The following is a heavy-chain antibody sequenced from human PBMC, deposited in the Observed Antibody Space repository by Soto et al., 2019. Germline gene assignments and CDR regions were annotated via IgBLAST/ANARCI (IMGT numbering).Heavy chain of an antibody. CDR2: ISYTGGN. Sequence: SEALCVTCTVAGDDSVSEYYWGWIRQRAGKGLDWIGHISYTGGNFENPSPTSRLTMSIPKSNNQFYVKLTSVTAADRAVYYCARDTASKYYDSRNYYPHYDPRGQGTQV. D-gene: IGHD3-22*01. J-gene: IGHJ5*02. V-gene: IGHV4-38-2*02. CDR1: GDDSVSEYY. CDR3: ARDTASKYYDSRNYYPHYDP.